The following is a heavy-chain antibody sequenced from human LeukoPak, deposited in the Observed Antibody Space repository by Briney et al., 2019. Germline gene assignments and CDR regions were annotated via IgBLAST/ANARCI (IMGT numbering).Heavy chain of an antibody. CDR3: ARDQSGYDFDY. CDR2: IKQDGSEK. CDR1: GFTFSSYC. D-gene: IGHD5-12*01. V-gene: IGHV3-7*01. Sequence: GGSLRLSCAASGFTFSSYCMSWVRQAPGKGLEWVANIKQDGSEKYYVDSVKGRFTISRDNAKNSLYLQMNSLRAEDTAVYYCARDQSGYDFDYWGQGTLVTVSS. J-gene: IGHJ4*02.